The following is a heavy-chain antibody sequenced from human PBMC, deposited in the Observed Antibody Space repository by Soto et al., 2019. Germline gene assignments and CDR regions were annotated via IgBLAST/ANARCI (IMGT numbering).Heavy chain of an antibody. J-gene: IGHJ5*02. CDR3: ARVPTP. CDR1: GGSISSGGYS. CDR2: IYHSGNT. Sequence: LQLQESGSGLVKPSQTLSLTCAVSGGSISSGGYSWSWIRQPPGKGLEWIGYIYHSGNTYYNPSLKSPVTLPVARSNNQFSLKLSSVTAGDTAVYYCARVPTPWGQGTLVTVSS. V-gene: IGHV4-30-2*01.